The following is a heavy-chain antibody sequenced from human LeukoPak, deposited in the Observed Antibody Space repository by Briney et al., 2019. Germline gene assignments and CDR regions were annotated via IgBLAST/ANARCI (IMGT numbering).Heavy chain of an antibody. V-gene: IGHV3-33*03. J-gene: IGHJ4*02. Sequence: GGSLRLSCAASGFTFSSYGMHWVRQAPGKGLEWVAVIWYDGSNKYYADSVKGRFTISRDNAKNSLYLQMNSLRAEDTAVYYCARRNYGDPYYFDYWGQGTLVTVSS. CDR3: ARRNYGDPYYFDY. D-gene: IGHD4-17*01. CDR1: GFTFSSYG. CDR2: IWYDGSNK.